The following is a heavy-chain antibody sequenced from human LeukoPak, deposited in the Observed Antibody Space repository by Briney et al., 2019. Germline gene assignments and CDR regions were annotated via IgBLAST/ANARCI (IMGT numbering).Heavy chain of an antibody. D-gene: IGHD5-18*01. V-gene: IGHV1-69*13. CDR1: GGTFSSYA. CDR2: IIPIFGTA. CDR3: AREGGDTAMVILDY. J-gene: IGHJ4*02. Sequence: ASVKVSCKASGGTFSSYAISWVRQAPGQGLEWMGGIIPIFGTANYAQKFQGRVTITADESTSTAYMELSSLRSEDTAVYYCAREGGDTAMVILDYWGQGTLVTVSS.